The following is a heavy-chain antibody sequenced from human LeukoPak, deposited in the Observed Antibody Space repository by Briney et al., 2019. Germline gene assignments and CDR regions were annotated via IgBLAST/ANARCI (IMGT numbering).Heavy chain of an antibody. CDR3: ARGYGSGSYYTPRY. CDR1: GFTFSSYS. J-gene: IGHJ4*02. D-gene: IGHD3-10*01. V-gene: IGHV3-21*01. Sequence: GGSLRLSCAASGFTFSSYSMNWVRQAPVKGLEWVSSISSSSYIYYADSVKSRFTISRGNAKNSLYLQMNSLRAEDTAVYYCARGYGSGSYYTPRYWGQGTLVTVSS. CDR2: ISSSSYI.